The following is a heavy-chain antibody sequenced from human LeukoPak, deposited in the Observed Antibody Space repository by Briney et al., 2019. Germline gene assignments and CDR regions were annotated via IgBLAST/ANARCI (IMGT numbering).Heavy chain of an antibody. CDR2: INAGNGNT. Sequence: ASVKVSCKASGYTFTSYAMHWVRQAPGQRLEWMGWINAGNGNTKYSQEFQGRVTITRDTSASTAYMELSSLRSEDMAVYYCARDTQYDFWSGYYKEVGYFGYWGQGTLVTVSS. J-gene: IGHJ4*02. CDR1: GYTFTSYA. CDR3: ARDTQYDFWSGYYKEVGYFGY. V-gene: IGHV1-3*03. D-gene: IGHD3-3*01.